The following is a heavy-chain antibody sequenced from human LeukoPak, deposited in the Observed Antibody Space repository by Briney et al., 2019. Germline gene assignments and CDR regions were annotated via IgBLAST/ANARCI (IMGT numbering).Heavy chain of an antibody. CDR2: ISASGGST. V-gene: IGHV3-23*01. Sequence: GGSLRLSCAASEFTFSNYAMQWVRQAPGNGLEWVSGISASGGSTWYADTVKGRFTISRDTSKSTLYLQMNSLRAEDTAVYYCAKYVSAKGPPYALDVWGQGTTVTVSS. CDR3: AKYVSAKGPPYALDV. J-gene: IGHJ6*02. D-gene: IGHD3-10*02. CDR1: EFTFSNYA.